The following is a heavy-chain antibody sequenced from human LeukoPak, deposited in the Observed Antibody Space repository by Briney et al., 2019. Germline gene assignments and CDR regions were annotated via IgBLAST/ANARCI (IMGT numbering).Heavy chain of an antibody. CDR2: IYHSGST. J-gene: IGHJ4*02. D-gene: IGHD6-19*01. CDR3: AREGYRSGWENYFDY. Sequence: SETLSLTCTVSGYSISNNYYWDWIRQPPGKGLEWIGSIYHSGSTYYNPSLKSRVTISVDTSKNQFSLKLSSVTAADTAVYYCAREGYRSGWENYFDYWGQGTLVTVSS. V-gene: IGHV4-38-2*02. CDR1: GYSISNNYY.